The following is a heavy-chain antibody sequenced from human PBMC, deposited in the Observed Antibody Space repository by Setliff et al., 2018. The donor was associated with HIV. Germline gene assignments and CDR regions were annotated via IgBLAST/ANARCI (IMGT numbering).Heavy chain of an antibody. Sequence: SETLSLTCTVSGGSISSNSYYWGWIRQPPGKGLEWIAIIHQSGTAHKRPSLKSRVTISIDTSENLFSLKLSGVTAADTAIYYCARQVGEGKWYLDSWGHGTLVTGSS. CDR3: ARQVGEGKWYLDS. D-gene: IGHD1-26*01. V-gene: IGHV4-39*01. J-gene: IGHJ4*01. CDR1: GGSISSNSYY. CDR2: IHQSGTA.